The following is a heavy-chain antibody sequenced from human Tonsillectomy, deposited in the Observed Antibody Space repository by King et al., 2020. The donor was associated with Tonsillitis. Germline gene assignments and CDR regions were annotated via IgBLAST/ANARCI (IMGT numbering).Heavy chain of an antibody. Sequence: QLVQSGAEVKKSGESLKISCQTSGYLFTNHWIGWVRQMPGKGLEWMAVIYPGDSHTIFSPSFQVQVTLTVDRSITPAYLQWSSLKPSDTAIYYCARRAIIPTVRTFFFDFWGRGTLVTVSS. D-gene: IGHD3-3*01. CDR1: GYLFTNHW. CDR2: IYPGDSHT. V-gene: IGHV5-51*03. CDR3: ARRAIIPTVRTFFFDF. J-gene: IGHJ4*02.